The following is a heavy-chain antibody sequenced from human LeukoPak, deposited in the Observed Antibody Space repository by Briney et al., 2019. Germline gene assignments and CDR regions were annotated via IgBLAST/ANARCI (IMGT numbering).Heavy chain of an antibody. V-gene: IGHV4-59*01. CDR2: IYYSGTT. CDR3: ASGRPLGLDY. Sequence: SETLSLTCTVSGDSISSYYWTWIRQPPGKGLEWIGYIYYSGTTNYNPSLKSRVTISVDTSKNQFSLKLSSVTAADTAVYYWASGRPLGLDYWGQGTLVTVSS. J-gene: IGHJ4*02. CDR1: GDSISSYY. D-gene: IGHD1-26*01.